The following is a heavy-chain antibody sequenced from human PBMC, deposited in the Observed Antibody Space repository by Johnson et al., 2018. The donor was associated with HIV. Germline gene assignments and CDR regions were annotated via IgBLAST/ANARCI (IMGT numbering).Heavy chain of an antibody. D-gene: IGHD3-10*01. CDR3: AKPRSLWLEGAFDI. CDR1: GFTFSSYA. Sequence: QVQLVESGGGVVQPGRSLRLSCAASGFTFSSYAMHWVRQAPGKGLEWVAFIQYDGSNKYYADSVKGRFTISRDNSKNTLYLQMNSLRAEDTAVYYCAKPRSLWLEGAFDIWGQGTMVTVSS. V-gene: IGHV3-30*02. J-gene: IGHJ3*02. CDR2: IQYDGSNK.